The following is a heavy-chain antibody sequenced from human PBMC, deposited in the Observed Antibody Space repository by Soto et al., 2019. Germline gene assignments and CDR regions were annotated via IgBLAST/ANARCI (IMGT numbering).Heavy chain of an antibody. Sequence: PSETLSLTCAVYGGSFSGYYWSWIRQPPGKGLEWIGEINHSGSTNYNPSLKSRVTISVDTSKNQFSLKLSSVTAADTAVYYCARGRSRYCSGGSCYSSGAFDIWGQGTTVTVS. CDR1: GGSFSGYY. CDR2: INHSGST. V-gene: IGHV4-34*01. J-gene: IGHJ3*02. CDR3: ARGRSRYCSGGSCYSSGAFDI. D-gene: IGHD2-15*01.